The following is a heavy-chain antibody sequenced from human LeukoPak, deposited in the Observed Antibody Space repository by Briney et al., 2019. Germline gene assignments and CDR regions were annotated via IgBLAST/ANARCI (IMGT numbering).Heavy chain of an antibody. Sequence: ASVKVSCKASGYTFTSYGISWVRQAPGQGLEWMGWINVYNGNTNYAQKLQGRGTITTDTSTNTAYMELRSLRSDDTAVYYCARDWGPIDYYFDYWGQGTLVTVPS. CDR1: GYTFTSYG. CDR3: ARDWGPIDYYFDY. D-gene: IGHD4/OR15-4a*01. V-gene: IGHV1-18*01. J-gene: IGHJ4*02. CDR2: INVYNGNT.